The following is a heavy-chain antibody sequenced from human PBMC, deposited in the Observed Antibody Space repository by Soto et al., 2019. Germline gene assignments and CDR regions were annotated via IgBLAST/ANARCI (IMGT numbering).Heavy chain of an antibody. CDR2: INAGNGNT. D-gene: IGHD3-10*01. Sequence: AASVKVSCKASGYTFTSYAMHWVRQAPGQRLEWMGWINAGNGNTKYSQKFQGRVTITRDTSASTAYMELSSLRSEDTAVYYCSGSYSYYGMDVWGQGTTVTVSS. V-gene: IGHV1-3*01. CDR1: GYTFTSYA. CDR3: SGSYSYYGMDV. J-gene: IGHJ6*02.